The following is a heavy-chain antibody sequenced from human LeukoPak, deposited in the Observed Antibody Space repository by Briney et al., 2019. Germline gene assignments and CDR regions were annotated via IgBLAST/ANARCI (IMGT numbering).Heavy chain of an antibody. CDR3: ARDGSTRTYDY. D-gene: IGHD1-14*01. J-gene: IGHJ4*02. V-gene: IGHV3-21*01. Sequence: NTGGSLRLSCAASGFTFRSYSMNWVRQAPGKGLEWVSSISSSSSYISYADSVKGRFTISRDNAKNSLYLQMNSLRAEDTAVYYCARDGSTRTYDYWGQGTLVTVSS. CDR2: ISSSSSYI. CDR1: GFTFRSYS.